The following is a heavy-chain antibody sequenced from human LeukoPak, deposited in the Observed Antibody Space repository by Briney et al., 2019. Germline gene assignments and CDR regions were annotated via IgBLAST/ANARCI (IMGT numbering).Heavy chain of an antibody. J-gene: IGHJ3*01. CDR3: AKDQIRVFPDAFDV. V-gene: IGHV3-23*01. D-gene: IGHD2-8*01. Sequence: GGSLRLSCAASGFTFTDYAMTWVRQAPGKGLEWVSSIRGNGGGPFYADSVKGRFTISRDNSENMLFLQMNSLRADDAAVYYCAKDQIRVFPDAFDVWGQGAMVSVSS. CDR2: IRGNGGGP. CDR1: GFTFTDYA.